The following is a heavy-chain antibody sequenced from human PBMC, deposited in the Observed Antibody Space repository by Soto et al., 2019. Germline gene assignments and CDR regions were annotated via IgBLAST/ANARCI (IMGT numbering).Heavy chain of an antibody. J-gene: IGHJ5*02. D-gene: IGHD2-2*01. CDR1: GFTVSNTY. CDR2: IYTAGGT. Sequence: GGSLRLSCAASGFTVSNTYMTWVRQPPGKGLECVSVIYTAGGTNYADSVKGRFIISRDNSKNTLYLQMNSLRAEDTAVYYCARALPVAKGGFDPWGQGTLVTVSS. V-gene: IGHV3-53*01. CDR3: ARALPVAKGGFDP.